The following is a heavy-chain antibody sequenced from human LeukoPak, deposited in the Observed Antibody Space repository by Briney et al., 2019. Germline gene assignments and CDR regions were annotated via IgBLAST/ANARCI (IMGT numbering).Heavy chain of an antibody. J-gene: IGHJ4*02. CDR1: GFTFSNYG. CDR2: ISDST. Sequence: GGSLRLSCAASGFTFSNYGMSWVRQAPGQGLEWVSLISDSTWYADSVKGRFTISRDVSQNTLYLQMNSLRAEDTAVYYCAKDRRSYGGTSFDSWGQGTLVTVSS. CDR3: AKDRRSYGGTSFDS. D-gene: IGHD4-23*01. V-gene: IGHV3-23*01.